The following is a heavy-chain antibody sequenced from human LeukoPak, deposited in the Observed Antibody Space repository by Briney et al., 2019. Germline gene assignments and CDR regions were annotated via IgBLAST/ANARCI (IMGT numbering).Heavy chain of an antibody. CDR3: AREPRDCTGGTCQSAGGYYFYY. Sequence: GGSLRLSCAASGFTFSNYAMSWVRQAPGKGLEWVSGISASGGSYYADSVKGRFTVSRDISKNTLCLQMNSLRAEDTAVYFWAREPRDCTGGTCQSAGGYYFYYWSQGTLVTVSS. CDR1: GFTFSNYA. D-gene: IGHD2-15*01. CDR2: ISASGGS. V-gene: IGHV3-23*01. J-gene: IGHJ4*02.